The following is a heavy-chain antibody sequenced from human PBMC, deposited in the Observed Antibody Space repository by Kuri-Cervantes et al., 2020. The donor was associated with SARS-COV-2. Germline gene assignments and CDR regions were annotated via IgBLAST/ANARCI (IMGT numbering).Heavy chain of an antibody. D-gene: IGHD3-3*01. CDR3: ARADTGRDNFWSGYADY. J-gene: IGHJ4*02. Sequence: GGSLRLSCAASGFTFSSYGMHWVRQAPGKGLEWVANIKQDGSEKYYVDSVKGRFTISRDNAKNSLYLQMNSLRAEDTAVYYCARADTGRDNFWSGYADYWGQGTLVTVSS. V-gene: IGHV3-7*01. CDR2: IKQDGSEK. CDR1: GFTFSSYG.